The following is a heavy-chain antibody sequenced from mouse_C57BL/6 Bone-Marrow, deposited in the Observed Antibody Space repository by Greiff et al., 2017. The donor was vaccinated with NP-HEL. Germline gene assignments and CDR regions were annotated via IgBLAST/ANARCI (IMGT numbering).Heavy chain of an antibody. D-gene: IGHD2-3*01. CDR3: ARHSFYDGYSHYYAMDY. Sequence: EVKVVESGGDLVKPGGSLKLSCAASGFTFSSYGMSWVRQTPDKRLEWVATISSGGSYTYYLDSVKGRFTISRDNAKNTLYLQMNSLKSEDTAMYYCARHSFYDGYSHYYAMDYWGQGTSVTVSS. CDR2: ISSGGSYT. CDR1: GFTFSSYG. J-gene: IGHJ4*01. V-gene: IGHV5-6*01.